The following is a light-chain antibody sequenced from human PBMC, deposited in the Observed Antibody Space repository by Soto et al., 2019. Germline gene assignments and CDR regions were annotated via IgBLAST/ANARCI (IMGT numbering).Light chain of an antibody. CDR3: AAWDDSLSAEV. CDR2: RNN. V-gene: IGLV1-47*01. Sequence: QSVLTQPPSASGTPGQRVTISCSGSSSNIGSNYVYWYQQLPGTAPKLLIHRNNQRPSGVPDRFSGSKSGTSASLAISGLRSEDEADYYCAAWDDSLSAEVFGGGTKLTVL. CDR1: SSNIGSNY. J-gene: IGLJ2*01.